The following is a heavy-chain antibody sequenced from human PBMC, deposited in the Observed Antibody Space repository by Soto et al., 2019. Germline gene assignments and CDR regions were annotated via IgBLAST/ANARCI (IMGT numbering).Heavy chain of an antibody. V-gene: IGHV3-64*01. CDR1: GFTFKNYA. Sequence: PGGSLRLSCAASGFTFKNYAIYWVRQAPGKGLECVSAISSTGDSTYYGSSVQGRFTISRDNSKSTLYLQMGSLRVEDMGVYYCARSGIGSGWHQIGTYFDSWGQGTLVTVSS. CDR3: ARSGIGSGWHQIGTYFDS. D-gene: IGHD6-19*01. J-gene: IGHJ4*02. CDR2: ISSTGDST.